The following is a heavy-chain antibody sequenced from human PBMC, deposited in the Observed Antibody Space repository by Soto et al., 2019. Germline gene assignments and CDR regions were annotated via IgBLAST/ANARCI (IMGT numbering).Heavy chain of an antibody. D-gene: IGHD3-3*01. CDR1: GSSISSGGYY. J-gene: IGHJ6*02. V-gene: IGHV4-31*03. CDR3: ARVPYDFWSGYCYGMDV. CDR2: IYYSGST. Sequence: LSLPCTVSGSSISSGGYYWSWIRQHPGKGLEWIGYIYYSGSTYYNPSLKSRVTISVDTSKNQFSLKLSSVTAADTAVYYCARVPYDFWSGYCYGMDVWGQGTTVTVSS.